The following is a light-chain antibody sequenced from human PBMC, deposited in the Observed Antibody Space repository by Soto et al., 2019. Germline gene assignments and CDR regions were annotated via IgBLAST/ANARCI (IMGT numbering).Light chain of an antibody. CDR3: MQGITFT. V-gene: IGKV2-30*02. J-gene: IGKJ1*01. Sequence: IVLAQSPLSLPVTLGQPASISCRSSQSLVHSDGNTYLNWFQQSPGQSPRRLIYKASNRDSGVPDRFSGSGSGTDFTLSISRVEADDVGVYYCMQGITFTFGQGTRVEIK. CDR2: KAS. CDR1: QSLVHSDGNTY.